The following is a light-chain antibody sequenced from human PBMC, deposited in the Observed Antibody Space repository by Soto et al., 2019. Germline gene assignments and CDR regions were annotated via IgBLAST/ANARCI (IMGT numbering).Light chain of an antibody. Sequence: QSALTQPASVSGSPGQSITISCTGTSSDVGGYNYVSWYQQHPGKAPKLMIYDVSNRPSGVSNRFSGSTSGNTASLPISGLLAEDEADYYCSSYTSSSTLVVFGGGTKLTVL. CDR3: SSYTSSSTLVV. CDR1: SSDVGGYNY. J-gene: IGLJ2*01. V-gene: IGLV2-14*01. CDR2: DVS.